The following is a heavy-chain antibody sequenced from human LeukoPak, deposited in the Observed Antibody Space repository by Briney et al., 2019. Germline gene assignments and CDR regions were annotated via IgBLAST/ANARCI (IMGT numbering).Heavy chain of an antibody. CDR1: GDSISSSSYY. CDR3: ARHMLGAYNWFDP. D-gene: IGHD3-10*02. J-gene: IGHJ5*02. CDR2: IFHSGST. V-gene: IGHV4-39*01. Sequence: SETLSLTCTVSGDSISSSSYYWGWIRQPPGKGPEWIGSIFHSGSTYYNPSLKSRVTISVDTSKNQFSLKVSSVTAADTAVYYCARHMLGAYNWFDPWGQGTLVTVSS.